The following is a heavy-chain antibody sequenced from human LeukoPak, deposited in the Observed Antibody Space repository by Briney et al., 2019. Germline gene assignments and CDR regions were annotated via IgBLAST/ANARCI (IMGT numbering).Heavy chain of an antibody. J-gene: IGHJ4*02. CDR2: IRYDGINK. CDR1: GFTFSSYG. Sequence: PGGSLRLSCAASGFTFSSYGMHWVRQAPGKGLEWVAFIRYDGINKYYADSVKGRFTISRDNSKNTLYLQINSLRAEDTAVYYCAKDRGNSWYDFFDYWGQGTLVTVSS. D-gene: IGHD6-13*01. CDR3: AKDRGNSWYDFFDY. V-gene: IGHV3-30*02.